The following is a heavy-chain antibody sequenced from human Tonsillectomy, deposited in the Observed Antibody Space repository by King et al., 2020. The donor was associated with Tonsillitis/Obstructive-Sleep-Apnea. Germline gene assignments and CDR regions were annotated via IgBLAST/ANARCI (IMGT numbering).Heavy chain of an antibody. Sequence: MQLQESGPGLVKPSETLSLTCTVSGGYISSSSYYWGWIRQPPGKGLEWIGSIYYSGSTSYNPSLKSRFTISVDTSKNQFSLKLTSVTAADTAVYYCAGHEGYLGFDYCGQGTLVTVSS. CDR1: GGYISSSSYY. CDR2: IYYSGST. J-gene: IGHJ4*02. CDR3: AGHEGYLGFDY. V-gene: IGHV4-39*01. D-gene: IGHD2-15*01.